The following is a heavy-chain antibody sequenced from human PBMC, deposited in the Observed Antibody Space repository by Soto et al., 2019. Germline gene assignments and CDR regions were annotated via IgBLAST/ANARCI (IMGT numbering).Heavy chain of an antibody. CDR2: ISGSDGRT. V-gene: IGHV3-23*01. CDR3: ARWSYLDY. Sequence: PGGSLRLSCAASGFSFGSYALSWVRQPPGKGVVGVSSISGSDGRTFYADSVKSRFSISRDTSQNTLYLQMNSLRAEDTAMYYCARWSYLDYWGQGTRVTVSS. D-gene: IGHD3-3*01. CDR1: GFSFGSYA. J-gene: IGHJ4*02.